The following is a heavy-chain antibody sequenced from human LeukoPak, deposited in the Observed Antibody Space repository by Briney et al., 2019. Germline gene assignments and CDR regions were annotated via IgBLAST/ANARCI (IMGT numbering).Heavy chain of an antibody. CDR2: IHGSSGST. J-gene: IGHJ4*02. Sequence: GGSLRLSCAASGFTFSSYAMSWVRQAPGKGLEWVSGIHGSSGSTYYADSVKGRFTISRDNSKNTAYLEMNSLRAEDTALYYCAKDRSLWFGELQNWGQGTLVTVSS. CDR3: AKDRSLWFGELQN. CDR1: GFTFSSYA. V-gene: IGHV3-23*01. D-gene: IGHD3-10*01.